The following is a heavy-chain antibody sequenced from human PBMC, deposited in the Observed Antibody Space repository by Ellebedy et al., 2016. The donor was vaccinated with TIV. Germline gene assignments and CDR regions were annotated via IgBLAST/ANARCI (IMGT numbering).Heavy chain of an antibody. V-gene: IGHV4-38-2*02. CDR1: GYSISSGYY. CDR3: ARGIAAAGTALDY. D-gene: IGHD6-13*01. CDR2: NYHSGST. J-gene: IGHJ4*02. Sequence: SETLSLTCTVSGYSISSGYYWGWIRQPPGKGLEWIGSNYHSGSTYYNPSLKSRVTISVDTSKNQFSLKLRSVTAADTAVYYCARGIAAAGTALDYWGQGTLVTVSS.